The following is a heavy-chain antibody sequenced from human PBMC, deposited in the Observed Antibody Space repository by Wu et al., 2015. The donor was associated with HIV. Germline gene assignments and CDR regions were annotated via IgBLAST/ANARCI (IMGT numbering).Heavy chain of an antibody. Sequence: QVQLVQSGAEVKKPGSSVKVSCQASGGASGGTFSSFSSHTINWVRQAPGQGLEWMGRIIPIFRTTNYAQNFQDRVSITADASTSTSYMELRSLRSDDTAVYYCASRPNVEMTPITGLFDYVGQGTLVHRLL. CDR1: GGASGGTFSSFSSHT. V-gene: IGHV1-69*13. J-gene: IGHJ4*02. CDR2: IIPIFRTT. D-gene: IGHD5-24*01. CDR3: ASRPNVEMTPITGLFDY.